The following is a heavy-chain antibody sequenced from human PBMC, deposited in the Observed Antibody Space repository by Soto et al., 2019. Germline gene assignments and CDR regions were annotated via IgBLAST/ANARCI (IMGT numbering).Heavy chain of an antibody. Sequence: QVQLVESGGGLVKPGGSLRLSCAGSGFTFGDYYMSWIRQAPGKGLEWVSYISTATTYTNYADSVRGRFTISRDNAKNSLNLQMNSLRAEHTAVYYCVSGRGLRPFDYWGQGTLVTVSS. D-gene: IGHD4-17*01. CDR3: VSGRGLRPFDY. V-gene: IGHV3-11*06. CDR1: GFTFGDYY. CDR2: ISTATTYT. J-gene: IGHJ4*02.